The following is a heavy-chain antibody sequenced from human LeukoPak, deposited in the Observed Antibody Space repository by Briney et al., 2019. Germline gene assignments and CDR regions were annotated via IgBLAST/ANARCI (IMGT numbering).Heavy chain of an antibody. D-gene: IGHD3-10*01. Sequence: GGSLRLSCAASGFTFSSYGMHWVRQAPGKGLEWVAVIWYDGSNKYYADSVKGRFTISRDNSKNTLYLQMNSLRAEDTAVYYCARMAGGYGSGSYYSLDYWGQGTLVTVSS. CDR1: GFTFSSYG. J-gene: IGHJ4*02. CDR3: ARMAGGYGSGSYYSLDY. V-gene: IGHV3-33*01. CDR2: IWYDGSNK.